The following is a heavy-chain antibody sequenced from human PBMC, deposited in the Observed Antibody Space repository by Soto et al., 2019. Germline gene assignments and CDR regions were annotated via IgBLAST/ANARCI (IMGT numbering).Heavy chain of an antibody. CDR1: GWTFSRYA. CDR2: IGGSGGST. V-gene: IGHV3-23*01. Sequence: PGGSLPLSCAGPGWTFSRYAMRWVRQATGKGLEWVSVIGGSGGSTYYADSVMGRFTISRDISRNTLYLQMNSLRAEDTAVYYCAKPPAYSSSWYYFDYWGHGTLVTVSS. CDR3: AKPPAYSSSWYYFDY. J-gene: IGHJ4*01. D-gene: IGHD6-13*01.